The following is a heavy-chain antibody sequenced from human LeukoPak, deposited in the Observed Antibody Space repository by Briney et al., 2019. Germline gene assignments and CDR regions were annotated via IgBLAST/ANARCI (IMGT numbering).Heavy chain of an antibody. CDR2: INWNGGST. D-gene: IGHD3-22*01. CDR3: ASSYFDSSTHAYDM. J-gene: IGHJ3*02. Sequence: GGSLRLSCAASGFTFDDYGMGWVRQAPGKGLEWVSGINWNGGSTGYADSVKGRFTISRDNAKNSLYLQMNSLRAEGTAVYFCASSYFDSSTHAYDMWGQGTKVTVSS. V-gene: IGHV3-20*04. CDR1: GFTFDDYG.